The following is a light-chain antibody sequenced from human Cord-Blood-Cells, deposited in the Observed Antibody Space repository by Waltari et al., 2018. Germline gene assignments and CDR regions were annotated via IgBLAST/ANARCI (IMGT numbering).Light chain of an antibody. J-gene: IGKJ4*01. CDR2: LGS. CDR1: QSLLHSNGYNY. CDR3: MQALQTPLT. Sequence: DLVMTQSPLYLPVTPGEPASISCRSSQSLLHSNGYNYLDWYLQKPGQSPQLLIYLGSNRASGVPDRFSGSGSGTDFTLKISRVEAEDVGVYYCMQALQTPLTFGGGTKVEIK. V-gene: IGKV2-28*01.